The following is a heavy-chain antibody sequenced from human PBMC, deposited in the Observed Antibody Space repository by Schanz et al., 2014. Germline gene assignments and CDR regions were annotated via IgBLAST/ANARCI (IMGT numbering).Heavy chain of an antibody. D-gene: IGHD6-13*01. V-gene: IGHV3-30*02. CDR2: IQNDGSNY. J-gene: IGHJ4*02. CDR3: AKGLGTRSNNFDY. CDR1: GFMFSSFG. Sequence: QVQLVESGGGVVQPGGSLRLSCAASGFMFSSFGMHWVRQAPGKGLEWVAFIQNDGSNYYHADSVKGRFTISRDNSKNTLYLQINSLRTEDTAVFYCAKGLGTRSNNFDYWGQGTLVTVSS.